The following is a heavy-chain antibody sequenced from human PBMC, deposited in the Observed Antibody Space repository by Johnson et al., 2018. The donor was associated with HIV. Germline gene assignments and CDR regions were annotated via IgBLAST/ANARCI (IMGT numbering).Heavy chain of an antibody. V-gene: IGHV3-30*02. CDR1: GFTFNNYG. J-gene: IGHJ3*02. D-gene: IGHD6-13*01. CDR3: AKDRGYSSSWYGDAFDI. CDR2: IQYDGSNK. Sequence: QVQLVESGGGVVQPGGSLRLSCAASGFTFNNYGMHWVRQAPGKGLEWVTFIQYDGSNKYYVDSVKGRFTISRDDPRNTLLLQMNSLRPEDTSVYYCAKDRGYSSSWYGDAFDIWGQGKMVTVSS.